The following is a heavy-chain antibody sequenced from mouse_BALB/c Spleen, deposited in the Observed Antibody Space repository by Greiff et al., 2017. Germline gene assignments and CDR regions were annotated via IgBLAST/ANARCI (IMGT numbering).Heavy chain of an antibody. CDR1: GFTFTTYA. CDR3: VRQGGLRPLMDY. CDR2: IRSKSNNYAT. J-gene: IGHJ4*01. D-gene: IGHD1-2*01. Sequence: EVQGVESGGGLVQPKGSLKLSCAASGFTFTTYAMNWVRQAPGKGLEWVARIRSKSNNYATYYADSVKDRFTISRDDSQSMLYLKMNNLKTEDTAMYYCVRQGGLRPLMDYWGQGTSVTVSS. V-gene: IGHV10-1*02.